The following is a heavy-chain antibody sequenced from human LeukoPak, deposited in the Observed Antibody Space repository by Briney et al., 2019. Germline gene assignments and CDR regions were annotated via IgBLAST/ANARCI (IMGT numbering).Heavy chain of an antibody. J-gene: IGHJ3*02. CDR3: ARDRTTVTPENAFDI. D-gene: IGHD4-17*01. V-gene: IGHV3-21*01. CDR2: ISSSSSYI. CDR1: GFTFSSYS. Sequence: AGGSLRLSCAASGFTFSSYSMNWVRQAPGKGLEWVSSISSSSSYIYYADSVKGRFTISRDNAKNSLYLQMNSLRAEDTAVYYCARDRTTVTPENAFDIWGQGTMVTVSS.